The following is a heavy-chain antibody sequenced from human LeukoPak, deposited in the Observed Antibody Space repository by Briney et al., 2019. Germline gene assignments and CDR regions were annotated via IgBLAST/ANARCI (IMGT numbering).Heavy chain of an antibody. CDR2: ISSSSSYI. J-gene: IGHJ1*01. Sequence: GWSLRLSCAASGFTFSSYSMNWVRQAPGKGLEWVSSISSSSSYIYYADSVKGRFTISRDNAKNSLYLQMKSLRAEDTAVYYCASDGGLSKFQHWGQGTLVTVSS. V-gene: IGHV3-21*01. CDR3: ASDGGLSKFQH. D-gene: IGHD3-3*01. CDR1: GFTFSSYS.